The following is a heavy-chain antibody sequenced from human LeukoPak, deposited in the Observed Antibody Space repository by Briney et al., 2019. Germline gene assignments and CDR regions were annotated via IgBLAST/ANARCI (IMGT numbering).Heavy chain of an antibody. J-gene: IGHJ6*04. CDR1: GFIFIGYG. CDR2: IRPDGHNK. D-gene: IGHD6-13*01. V-gene: IGHV3-30*02. CDR3: AKEGAASRDVDV. Sequence: GGSLRLSCAASGFIFIGYGMHWVRQAPGKGPEWVAFIRPDGHNKYYADSVKGRFMISSDNSKNTVDLQMNSLRGDDTAMYYCAKEGAASRDVDVWGKGTTVTVSS.